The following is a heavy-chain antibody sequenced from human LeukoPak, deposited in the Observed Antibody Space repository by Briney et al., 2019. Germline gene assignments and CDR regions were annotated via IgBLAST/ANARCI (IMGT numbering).Heavy chain of an antibody. CDR3: ARQGTMTRGGYWLDP. CDR1: RASINTTNFY. V-gene: IGHV4-39*01. D-gene: IGHD3-10*01. Sequence: PSETLSLTCTVSRASINTTNFYWSWIRQPPGKGLESIGSISSTGSTYSNPSLNSRVTMSVDTSKNQFSLELTSVTAADTAVYYCARQGTMTRGGYWLDPWGQGSLVTVSS. J-gene: IGHJ5*02. CDR2: ISSTGST.